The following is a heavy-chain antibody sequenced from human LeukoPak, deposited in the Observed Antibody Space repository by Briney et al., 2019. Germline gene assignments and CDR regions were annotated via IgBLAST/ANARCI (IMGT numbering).Heavy chain of an antibody. CDR3: AKDLTYESSGSVIDH. Sequence: GGSLRLSCAASGFIFEDYTMHRVRQVPGKTLEWVSLVNWHGTTYYADSLKGRFTISRDNSKNSLYLQMDSLRTEDTAFYYCAKDLTYESSGSVIDHWGLGTLVTVSS. V-gene: IGHV3-43*01. CDR2: VNWHGTT. J-gene: IGHJ4*02. CDR1: GFIFEDYT. D-gene: IGHD3-22*01.